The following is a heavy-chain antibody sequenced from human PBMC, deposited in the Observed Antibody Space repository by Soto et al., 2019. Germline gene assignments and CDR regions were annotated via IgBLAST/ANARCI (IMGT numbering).Heavy chain of an antibody. Sequence: ESLKISCKASGYKFTTFWLNWVRQTPGKGLEWLGRIDPTDSFTNYSPPFEGHVTISVDRSISTAYLQWNSLQASDTAIYYCATQAPGGSRDAFDVWGQGTTVTVSS. CDR2: IDPTDSFT. D-gene: IGHD2-15*01. CDR1: GYKFTTFW. J-gene: IGHJ3*01. V-gene: IGHV5-10-1*01. CDR3: ATQAPGGSRDAFDV.